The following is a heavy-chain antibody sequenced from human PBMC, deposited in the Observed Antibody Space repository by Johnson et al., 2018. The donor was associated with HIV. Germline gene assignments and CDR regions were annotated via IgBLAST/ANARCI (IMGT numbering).Heavy chain of an antibody. Sequence: MQLVESGGGLVQPGRSLRLSCAASGFTFDDYAMHWVRQAPGKGLLWVSRINSDGSSTNYAGSVKGRFTISRDNAKNTLYLQMNSLRAEDTAVYYCARYEGNYVAFDIWGQGTMVTVSS. D-gene: IGHD1-7*01. V-gene: IGHV3-74*02. CDR1: GFTFDDYA. CDR3: ARYEGNYVAFDI. J-gene: IGHJ3*02. CDR2: INSDGSST.